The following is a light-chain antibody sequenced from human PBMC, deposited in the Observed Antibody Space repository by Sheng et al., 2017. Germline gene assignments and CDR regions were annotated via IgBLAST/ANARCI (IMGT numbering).Light chain of an antibody. CDR1: SSDVGSYNL. Sequence: QSALTQPASVSGSPGQSITISCTGTSSDVGSYNLVSWYQHHPGKVPKLMIYEGTERPSGVSNRFSGSKSGNTASLTISGLQAEDEADYYCCSYAGSSTYVFGSGTKVTVL. J-gene: IGLJ1*01. V-gene: IGLV2-23*01. CDR2: EGT. CDR3: CSYAGSSTYV.